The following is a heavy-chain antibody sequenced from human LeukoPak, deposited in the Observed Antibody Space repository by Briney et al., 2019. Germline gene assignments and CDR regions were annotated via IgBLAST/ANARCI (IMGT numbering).Heavy chain of an antibody. D-gene: IGHD3-10*01. CDR2: ISAYNGNT. CDR1: GYTFTSYG. CDR3: ARAPSVGFGEYFFDY. J-gene: IGHJ4*02. Sequence: ASVKVSCKASGYTFTSYGISWVRQAPGQGLEWMGWISAYNGNTNYAQKLQGRVTMTTDTSTSTAYMELRSLRSDDTAVYYCARAPSVGFGEYFFDYWGQGTLVTVSS. V-gene: IGHV1-18*01.